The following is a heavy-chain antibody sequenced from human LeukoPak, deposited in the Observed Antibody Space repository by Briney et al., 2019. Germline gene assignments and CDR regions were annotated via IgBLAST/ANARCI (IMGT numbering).Heavy chain of an antibody. CDR1: GGSIRSYY. D-gene: IGHD6-19*01. J-gene: IGHJ4*02. Sequence: SETLSLTCTVSGGSIRSYYWSWIRQPPGKGLEWIGYIYYSGSTNYNPSLKSRVTISVDTSRNQFSLKLSSVTAADTAVYYCARQVYSSGWYYFDYWGQGTLVTVSS. V-gene: IGHV4-59*08. CDR2: IYYSGST. CDR3: ARQVYSSGWYYFDY.